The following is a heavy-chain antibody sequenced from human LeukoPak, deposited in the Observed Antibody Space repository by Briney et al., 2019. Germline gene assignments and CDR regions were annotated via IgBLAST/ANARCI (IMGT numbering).Heavy chain of an antibody. CDR3: ARGLGKVAVARTLRWFDP. CDR2: INHSGST. D-gene: IGHD6-19*01. J-gene: IGHJ5*02. CDR1: GGSFSGYY. V-gene: IGHV4-34*01. Sequence: SETLSLTCAVDGGSFSGYYWSWVRQPPGKGLEWVGEINHSGSTNYNPSLKSRVTISVAPSKTQFSLKLSSVTAADTAVYYCARGLGKVAVARTLRWFDPWGQGTLVTVSS.